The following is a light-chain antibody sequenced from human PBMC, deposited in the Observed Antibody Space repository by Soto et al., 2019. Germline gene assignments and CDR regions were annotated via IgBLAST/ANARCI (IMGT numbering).Light chain of an antibody. Sequence: DVQVTQSPSTLSAFVGDRVTITCRASQSISTLLAWYQQKPGKAPKLLIYKASSLESGVPSRFSGSGSGTEFTLTISSLQPDDFASYYCQQYNNIPVTFGGGTKVDI. CDR1: QSISTL. CDR3: QQYNNIPVT. J-gene: IGKJ4*01. CDR2: KAS. V-gene: IGKV1-5*03.